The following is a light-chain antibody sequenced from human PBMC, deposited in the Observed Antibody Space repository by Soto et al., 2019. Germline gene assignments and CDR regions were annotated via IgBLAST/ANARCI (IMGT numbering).Light chain of an antibody. CDR1: QSVSSSY. CDR2: GAS. V-gene: IGKV3-20*01. J-gene: IGKJ2*01. CDR3: QQYGGSPPYT. Sequence: EIVLTQSPGTLSLSPGERVTLSCRASQSVSSSYLDWYQQKPAQAPRLLIYGASNRATGIPARFSGSGSGTDFTLTISRLEPEDFAVYYCQQYGGSPPYTFGQGTKLEIK.